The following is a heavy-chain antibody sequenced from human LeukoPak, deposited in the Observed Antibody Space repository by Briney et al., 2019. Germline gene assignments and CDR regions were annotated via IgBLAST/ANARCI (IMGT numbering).Heavy chain of an antibody. CDR2: ISTSASTI. Sequence: GGSLRLSCVASGFPFSNYYMSWIRQAPGKGLAWISYISTSASTIYYADSVKGRFTISRDNAKNSLYLQMNSLRAEDTAVYYCARGYGDYEVTDYWGQGTLVTVSS. D-gene: IGHD4-17*01. CDR1: GFPFSNYY. J-gene: IGHJ4*02. V-gene: IGHV3-11*01. CDR3: ARGYGDYEVTDY.